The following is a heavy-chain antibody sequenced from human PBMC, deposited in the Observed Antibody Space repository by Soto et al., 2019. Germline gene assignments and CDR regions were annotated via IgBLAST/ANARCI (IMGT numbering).Heavy chain of an antibody. D-gene: IGHD5-18*01. V-gene: IGHV2-5*02. CDR1: GFSLSTSGVA. J-gene: IGHJ3*02. Sequence: QITLKESGPTLVKPTQTLTLTCTFSGFSLSTSGVAVGWIRQPPGKALEWLALIYWDDDKRYSPSLKSRLTITKDPSNNQVVLTMTNMDPVDTATYYCAQLLGIQLWLSAFDIWGQGTMVTVSS. CDR2: IYWDDDK. CDR3: AQLLGIQLWLSAFDI.